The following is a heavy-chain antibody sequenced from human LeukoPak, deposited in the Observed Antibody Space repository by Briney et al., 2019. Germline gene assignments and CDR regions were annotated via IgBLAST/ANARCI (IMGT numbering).Heavy chain of an antibody. D-gene: IGHD6-13*01. CDR1: GGTFSSYA. J-gene: IGHJ5*02. V-gene: IGHV1-69*05. CDR3: AGVLPTLYSSSINWFDP. CDR2: IIPIFGTA. Sequence: SVKVSCKASGGTFSSYAISWVRQAPGQGLEWMGGIIPIFGTANYAQKFQGRVTITTDESTSTAYMELSSLRSEDTAVYYCAGVLPTLYSSSINWFDPWGQGTLVTVSS.